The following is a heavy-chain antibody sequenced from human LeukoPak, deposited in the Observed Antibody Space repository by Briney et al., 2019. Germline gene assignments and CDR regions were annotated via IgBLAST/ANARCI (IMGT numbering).Heavy chain of an antibody. Sequence: PSETLSLTCTVSGGSISGYYWSWVRQPPGKGLEWIGYIYYIGSTNYSPSLKSRVTISVDTSKNQFSLKLSSVTAADTAVYYCARVRLRSVFDPWGQGTLVTVSS. V-gene: IGHV4-59*01. CDR3: ARVRLRSVFDP. CDR2: IYYIGST. J-gene: IGHJ5*02. CDR1: GGSISGYY. D-gene: IGHD4-17*01.